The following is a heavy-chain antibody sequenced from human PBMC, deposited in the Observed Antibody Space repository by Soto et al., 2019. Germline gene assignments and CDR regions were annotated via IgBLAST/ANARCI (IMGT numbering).Heavy chain of an antibody. CDR1: GYTFTSYG. J-gene: IGHJ1*01. CDR3: ARDRPGIAVAGKYFQH. V-gene: IGHV1-18*01. CDR2: ISAYNGNT. Sequence: VSVKVSCKASGYTFTSYGISWVRQAPGQGLEWMGWISAYNGNTNYAQKLQGRVTMTTDTSTSTAYMELRSLRSDDTAVYYCARDRPGIAVAGKYFQHWGQGTLVTVSS. D-gene: IGHD6-19*01.